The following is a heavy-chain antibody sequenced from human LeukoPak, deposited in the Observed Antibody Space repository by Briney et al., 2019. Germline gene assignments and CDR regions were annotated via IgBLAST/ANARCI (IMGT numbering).Heavy chain of an antibody. Sequence: SGTLSLTCAVSGGSISSSNWWSWVRQPPGQGLEWIGEIYHSGSTNYNPSLKSRVTISVDKSKNQFSLKLSSVTAADTAVYYCARCSYYYDSSGYYYYYYGMDVWGQGTTVTVSS. D-gene: IGHD3-22*01. CDR1: GGSISSSNW. V-gene: IGHV4-4*02. CDR3: ARCSYYYDSSGYYYYYYGMDV. CDR2: IYHSGST. J-gene: IGHJ6*02.